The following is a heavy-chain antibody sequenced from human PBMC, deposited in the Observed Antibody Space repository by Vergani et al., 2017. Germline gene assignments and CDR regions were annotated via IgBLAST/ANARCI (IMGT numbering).Heavy chain of an antibody. D-gene: IGHD6-19*01. Sequence: EVQLVESGGGLIQPGGSLRLSCAASGFTVSSNYMSWVRQAPGKGLEWVSVIYSGGSTYSADSVKGRFTISSDNSKNTLYLQMNSLRAEDTAVYYCARGAEGGWLDYFDYWGQGTLVTVSS. CDR3: ARGAEGGWLDYFDY. CDR1: GFTVSSNY. V-gene: IGHV3-53*01. J-gene: IGHJ4*02. CDR2: IYSGGST.